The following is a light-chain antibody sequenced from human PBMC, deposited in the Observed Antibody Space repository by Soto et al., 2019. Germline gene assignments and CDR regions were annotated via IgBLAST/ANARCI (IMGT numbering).Light chain of an antibody. CDR3: QQRSSWPWT. Sequence: EIVLTQSPAILSVSPLEGDSLXCRASQSISRSLAWYQQKPGQAPRLLIYGASSRATGIPDRFSGSGSGTDFTLTISSLEPEDFAVYYCQQRSSWPWTFGQGTKVDIK. CDR1: QSISRS. J-gene: IGKJ1*01. CDR2: GAS. V-gene: IGKV3-11*01.